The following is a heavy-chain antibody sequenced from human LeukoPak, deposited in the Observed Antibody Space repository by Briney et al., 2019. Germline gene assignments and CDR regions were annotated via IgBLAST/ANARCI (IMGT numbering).Heavy chain of an antibody. Sequence: GGSLRLSCAASGFTFSSYWMNWVRQAPGKGLEWVAVISYDGSNKYHADSVKGRFTISRDNSKDTLYLQMNSLRAEDTAVYYCAKNFRIAVIDYWGQGTLVTVSS. CDR1: GFTFSSYW. D-gene: IGHD6-19*01. CDR2: ISYDGSNK. CDR3: AKNFRIAVIDY. J-gene: IGHJ4*02. V-gene: IGHV3-30*18.